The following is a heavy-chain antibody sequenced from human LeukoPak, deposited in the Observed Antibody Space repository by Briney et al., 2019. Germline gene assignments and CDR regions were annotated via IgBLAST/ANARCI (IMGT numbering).Heavy chain of an antibody. J-gene: IGHJ5*02. V-gene: IGHV3-11*04. CDR1: GFTFSDYY. D-gene: IGHD2-2*02. CDR3: ARDFQGYCSSTSCYTGWFDP. Sequence: GGSLRLSCAASGFTFSDYYMSWIRQAPGKGLEWVSYISSSGSTIYYADSVKGRFTISRDNAKNSLYLQMNSLRAEDTAVYYCARDFQGYCSSTSCYTGWFDPWGQGTLVTVSS. CDR2: ISSSGSTI.